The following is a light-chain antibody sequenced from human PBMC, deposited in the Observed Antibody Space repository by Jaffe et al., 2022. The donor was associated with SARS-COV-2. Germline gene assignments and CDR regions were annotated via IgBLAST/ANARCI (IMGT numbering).Light chain of an antibody. CDR2: EVN. CDR1: SGDVGRYNY. Sequence: QSALTQSASVSGSPGQSITVSCTGTSGDVGRYNYVSWYQQHPGNAPKLMIYEVNKRPSGVSNRFSGSKSGNTASLTISGLQAEDEADYYCCSYAGTSTYVFGTGTKVTVL. J-gene: IGLJ1*01. V-gene: IGLV2-23*02. CDR3: CSYAGTSTYV.